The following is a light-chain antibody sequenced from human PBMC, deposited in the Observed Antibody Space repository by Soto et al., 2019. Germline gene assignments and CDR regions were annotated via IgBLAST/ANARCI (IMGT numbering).Light chain of an antibody. V-gene: IGLV1-44*01. Sequence: QSVLTQPPSASGTPGQRVTISCSGSTSNIGINTVNWYQQLPGTAPKLLIYSNSHRPSGVPDRFSGSKSGTSASLAISGLQSEDESEYYCAVWDDSLNGPVFGGGTKVTVL. CDR1: TSNIGINT. CDR2: SNS. CDR3: AVWDDSLNGPV. J-gene: IGLJ2*01.